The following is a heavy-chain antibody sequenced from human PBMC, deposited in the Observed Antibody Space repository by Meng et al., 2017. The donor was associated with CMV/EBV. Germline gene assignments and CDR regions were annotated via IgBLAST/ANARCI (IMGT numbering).Heavy chain of an antibody. J-gene: IGHJ6*02. CDR1: GGSFSGYY. CDR2: INHSGST. D-gene: IGHD3-3*01. CDR3: ARGDPVLRFLEWLPRYYGMDV. V-gene: IGHV4-34*01. Sequence: GSLRLSCAVDGGSFSGYYWSWIRQPPGKGLEWIGEINHSGSTNYNPSLKSRVTISVDTSKNQFSLKLSSVTAADTAVYYCARGDPVLRFLEWLPRYYGMDVWGQGTTVTVSS.